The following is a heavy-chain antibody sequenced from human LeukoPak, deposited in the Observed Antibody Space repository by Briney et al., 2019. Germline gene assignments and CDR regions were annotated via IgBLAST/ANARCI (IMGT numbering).Heavy chain of an antibody. CDR2: IYSGST. CDR1: GGSISSYY. J-gene: IGHJ4*02. CDR3: ASRGGKSFDF. Sequence: SETLSLTCTVSGGSISSYYWSWIRQPPGKGLEWIGYIYSGSTNYNPSLKSRVTISVDASKNQFSLKLSSVTAADTAVYYCASRGGKSFDFWGQGTLVTVSS. D-gene: IGHD3-16*01. V-gene: IGHV4-59*08.